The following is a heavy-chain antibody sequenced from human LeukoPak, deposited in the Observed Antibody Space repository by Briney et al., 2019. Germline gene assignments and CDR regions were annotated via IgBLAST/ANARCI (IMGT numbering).Heavy chain of an antibody. CDR1: GFTFSTYG. D-gene: IGHD6-13*01. CDR3: ARGSSSFDY. J-gene: IGHJ4*02. V-gene: IGHV3-33*05. CDR2: ISYDGSNK. Sequence: GRSLRLSCAASGFTFSTYGMYWGRQAPGKGLEWGAVISYDGSNKYYADSVKGRFTISRDNSKNTLYLQMNSLRAEDTAVYYCARGSSSFDYWGQGTLVTVSS.